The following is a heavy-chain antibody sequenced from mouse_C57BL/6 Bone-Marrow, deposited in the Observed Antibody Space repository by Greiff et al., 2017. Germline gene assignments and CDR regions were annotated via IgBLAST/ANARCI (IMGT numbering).Heavy chain of an antibody. CDR3: AGARWDVEV. CDR2: INPGSGGT. Sequence: QVQLQESGAVLVRPGTSVKVSCKASGYAFTNYLIQWVKQRPGQGLEWIGVINPGSGGTNYNEKFKGKATLTADKSSSTAYMQLSSLTSEDSAVYFCAGARWDVEVWGRGTRVTVTA. CDR1: GYAFTNYL. V-gene: IGHV1-54*01. J-gene: IGHJ1*03.